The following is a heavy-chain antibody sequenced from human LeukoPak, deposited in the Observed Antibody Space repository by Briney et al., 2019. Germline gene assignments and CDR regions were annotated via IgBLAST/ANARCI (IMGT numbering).Heavy chain of an antibody. CDR2: IGGRDDKT. CDR3: AKDPNPLYDFWTGYK. CDR1: GFTLPGHT. D-gene: IGHD3-3*01. J-gene: IGHJ4*02. Sequence: PGGSLRLSCAASGFTLPGHTMTWLRQAPGKGLEWVSIIGGRDDKTYYADSAKGRFTISRDNPRNILHLQLNSLRAEDTAVYYCAKDPNPLYDFWTGYKWGQGTLVTVSS. V-gene: IGHV3-23*01.